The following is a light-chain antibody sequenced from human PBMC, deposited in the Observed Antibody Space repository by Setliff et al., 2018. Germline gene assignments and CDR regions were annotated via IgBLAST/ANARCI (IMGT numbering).Light chain of an antibody. CDR1: SSDDGSYDL. V-gene: IGLV2-14*03. CDR3: NAYTSRSTYV. Sequence: QSVLTQPASVSGSPGQSITISCSGTSSDDGSYDLVSWYQQHPGKAPKLIIYNVSGRPSGVSHRFSGSKSDNTASLTISGLQAEDEADYYCNAYTSRSTYVFGSGTKVTVL. J-gene: IGLJ1*01. CDR2: NVS.